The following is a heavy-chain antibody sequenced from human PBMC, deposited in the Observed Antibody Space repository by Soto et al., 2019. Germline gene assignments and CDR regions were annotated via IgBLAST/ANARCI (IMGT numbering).Heavy chain of an antibody. CDR3: ARGHYLWDHNSGMDV. J-gene: IGHJ6*02. D-gene: IGHD3-16*01. Sequence: QVHLVESGGGVVQPGRSLRLSCVASGFTFNNYGLHWVRQAPGKGLEWVAVIWYDGGYEYYADSVKGRFTISRDNSKNTLYLQMNSLRVEDTGVYNCARGHYLWDHNSGMDVWGQGTTVTVSS. V-gene: IGHV3-33*01. CDR1: GFTFNNYG. CDR2: IWYDGGYE.